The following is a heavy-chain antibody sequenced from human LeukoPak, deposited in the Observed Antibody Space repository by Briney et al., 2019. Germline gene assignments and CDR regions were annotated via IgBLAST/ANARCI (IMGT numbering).Heavy chain of an antibody. CDR3: ARASADSSGYYYYYYYGMDV. CDR1: GFSFSDYY. J-gene: IGHJ6*02. D-gene: IGHD3-22*01. V-gene: IGHV3-11*06. Sequence: PGGSLRLSCAASGFSFSDYYMSWIRQAPGKGLEWVSYISSSGSYTNYADSVKGRFTISRDNAKNSLYLQMNSLRAEDTAVYYCARASADSSGYYYYYYYGMDVWGQGTTVTVSS. CDR2: ISSSGSYT.